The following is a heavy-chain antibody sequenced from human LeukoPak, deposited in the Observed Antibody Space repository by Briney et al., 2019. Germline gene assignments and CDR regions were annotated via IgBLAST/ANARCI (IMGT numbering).Heavy chain of an antibody. Sequence: SETLSLTCTVSGGSISSYYWSWIRQPPGKGLEWIGYIYYSGSTNYNPSLKSRVTISVDTSKNQFSLKLSSVTAADTAVYYCARVGYYYYYGMDVWGQGTTVTVSS. CDR3: ARVGYYYYYGMDV. V-gene: IGHV4-59*01. CDR1: GGSISSYY. J-gene: IGHJ6*02. CDR2: IYYSGST.